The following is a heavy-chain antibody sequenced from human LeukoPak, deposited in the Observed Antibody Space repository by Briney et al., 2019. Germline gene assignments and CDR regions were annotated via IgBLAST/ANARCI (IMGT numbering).Heavy chain of an antibody. V-gene: IGHV3-11*01. CDR2: ISRRGSTITI. J-gene: IGHJ4*02. D-gene: IGHD5-12*01. Sequence: PGGSLRLSCAASGFTFSDSHMSWIRQAPGKGLEWVSYISRRGSTITIYYADSVKGRFTISRDNAKNLLYLQMNTLRAEDTAVYYCASAIVATDQDPPFDYWGQGTLVTVSS. CDR1: GFTFSDSH. CDR3: ASAIVATDQDPPFDY.